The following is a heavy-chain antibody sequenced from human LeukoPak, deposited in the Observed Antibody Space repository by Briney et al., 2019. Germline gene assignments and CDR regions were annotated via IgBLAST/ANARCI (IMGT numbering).Heavy chain of an antibody. V-gene: IGHV4-34*01. CDR3: AREIIVARGAFDI. D-gene: IGHD5-12*01. CDR2: VNHRGST. J-gene: IGHJ3*02. CDR1: GGSLSGYY. Sequence: PSETLSLNCAVYGGSLSGYYWSWFRQPPGKGLEWIGEVNHRGSTNYNPSLKSRVNISVDTSKNQFSLKLSSVTAADTAVYYCAREIIVARGAFDIWGQGTMVTVSS.